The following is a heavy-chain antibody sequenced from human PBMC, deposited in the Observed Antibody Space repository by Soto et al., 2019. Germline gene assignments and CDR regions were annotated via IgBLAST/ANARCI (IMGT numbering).Heavy chain of an antibody. CDR1: GFTFSSYG. V-gene: IGHV3-33*01. J-gene: IGHJ4*02. D-gene: IGHD1-26*01. Sequence: QVQLVESGGGVVQPGRSLRLSCAASGFTFSSYGMHWVRQAPGKGLEWVAVIWYDGSNKYYADSVKGRFTISRDNSKNTLYLQMNSLRAEDTAVYYCARDGGFGSSFDYWGQGTLVTVSS. CDR3: ARDGGFGSSFDY. CDR2: IWYDGSNK.